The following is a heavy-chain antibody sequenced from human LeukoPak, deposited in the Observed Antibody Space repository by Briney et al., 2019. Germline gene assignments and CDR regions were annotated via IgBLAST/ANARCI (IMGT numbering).Heavy chain of an antibody. CDR1: GGSISSYY. Sequence: PSETLSLTCTVSGGSISSYYWSWIRQPPGKGLEWIGYTYYSGSTNYNPSLKSRVTISVDTSKNQFSLKLSSVTAADTAVYYCARVAGGNSGIDYWGQGTLVTVSS. J-gene: IGHJ4*02. V-gene: IGHV4-59*01. CDR3: ARVAGGNSGIDY. D-gene: IGHD4-23*01. CDR2: TYYSGST.